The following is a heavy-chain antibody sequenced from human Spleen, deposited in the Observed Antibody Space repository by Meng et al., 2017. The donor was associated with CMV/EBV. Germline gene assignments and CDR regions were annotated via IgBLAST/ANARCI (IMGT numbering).Heavy chain of an antibody. CDR1: GFTFSSYA. J-gene: IGHJ4*02. CDR2: IYSGGSTT. D-gene: IGHD2-2*01. CDR3: AKVPCSSISRCYIPTDY. Sequence: GGSLRLSCAASGFTFSSYAMSWVRQAPGKGLEWVSVIYSGGSTTYYADSVKGRFTISRDDSKNTLYLQMNSLRAEDTAVYYCAKVPCSSISRCYIPTDYWGQGTLVTVSS. V-gene: IGHV3-23*03.